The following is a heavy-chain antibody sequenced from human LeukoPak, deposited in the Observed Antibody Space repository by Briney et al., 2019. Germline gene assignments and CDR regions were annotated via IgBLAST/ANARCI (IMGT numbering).Heavy chain of an antibody. Sequence: GSLRLSCAASGFTFRSYAMSWVRQPPGKGLEWIGEINHSGSTNYNPSLKSRVTISVDTSKNQFSLKLSSVTAADTAVYYCARGIAAAGPGDYWGQGTLVTVSS. J-gene: IGHJ4*02. CDR3: ARGIAAAGPGDY. CDR1: GFTFRSYA. CDR2: INHSGST. V-gene: IGHV4-34*01. D-gene: IGHD6-13*01.